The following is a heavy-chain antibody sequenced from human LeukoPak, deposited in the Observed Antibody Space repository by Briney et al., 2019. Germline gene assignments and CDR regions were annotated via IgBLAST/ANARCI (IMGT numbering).Heavy chain of an antibody. J-gene: IGHJ4*02. V-gene: IGHV1-2*02. Sequence: ASVKVSCKASGYTFTGYYMHWVRQAPGQGLEWMGWINPNSGGTNYAQKFQGRVTMTRDTSISTAYMELSRLRSDDTAVYYCARWYYDYVWGSYPFDYWGQGTLVTVSS. CDR3: ARWYYDYVWGSYPFDY. CDR2: INPNSGGT. D-gene: IGHD3-16*02. CDR1: GYTFTGYY.